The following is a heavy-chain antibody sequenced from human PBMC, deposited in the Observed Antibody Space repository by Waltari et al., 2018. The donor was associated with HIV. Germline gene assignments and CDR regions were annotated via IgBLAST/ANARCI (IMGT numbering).Heavy chain of an antibody. CDR2: ISGSGQTT. J-gene: IGHJ4*02. V-gene: IGHV3-23*01. CDR3: AKGVSVATRTGFDS. D-gene: IGHD5-12*01. Sequence: VQLLESGGGLVQPGGSLRLSCVASGLRFRDYALGWVRQAPGKGVQCVSTISGSGQTTYYAESVEGRFTISRDDSQNTLYLQMHSVRGEDTAIYFCAKGVSVATRTGFDSWGQGTMVIVSS. CDR1: GLRFRDYA.